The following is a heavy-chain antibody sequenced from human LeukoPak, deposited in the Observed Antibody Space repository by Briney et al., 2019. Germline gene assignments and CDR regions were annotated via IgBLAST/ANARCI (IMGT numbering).Heavy chain of an antibody. J-gene: IGHJ3*02. CDR3: AKDIGLDWFNAFDI. CDR1: GFTFSSYA. Sequence: GGSLRLSCAASGFTFSSYAMSWVRQAPGKGLEWVSAISGSGGSTYYADSVKGRFTISRDNAKNSLYLQMNSLRAEDTALYYCAKDIGLDWFNAFDIWGQGTMVTVSS. CDR2: ISGSGGST. V-gene: IGHV3-23*01. D-gene: IGHD3-9*01.